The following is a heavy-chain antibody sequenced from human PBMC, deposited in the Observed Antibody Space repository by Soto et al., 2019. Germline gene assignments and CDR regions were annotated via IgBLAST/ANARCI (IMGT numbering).Heavy chain of an antibody. Sequence: ESLKLSRKCYGNTCTNNLISFVLQMPWKGLAWMGIIYPGDSDTRYRPSFQGQVTISADKPISTAYLQWSSMKASDTAMYYCARRSNSQYAMDVWGQGTTVTVSS. D-gene: IGHD4-4*01. J-gene: IGHJ6*02. V-gene: IGHV5-51*04. CDR1: GNTCTNNL. CDR2: IYPGDSDT. CDR3: ARRSNSQYAMDV.